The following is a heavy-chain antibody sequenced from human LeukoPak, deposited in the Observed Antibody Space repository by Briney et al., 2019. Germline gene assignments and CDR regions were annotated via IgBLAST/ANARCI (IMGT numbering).Heavy chain of an antibody. CDR2: ISGSGGSA. CDR1: GFTFSSYS. J-gene: IGHJ6*03. Sequence: TGGSLRLSCAASGFTFSSYSMNWVRQAPGKGLEWVSAISGSGGSAYYADSVKGRFTISRDNSKNTLYLRMNSLRAEDTAVYYCAKGTHYDILTGRYYYYYMDVWGKGTTVTISS. D-gene: IGHD3-9*01. V-gene: IGHV3-23*01. CDR3: AKGTHYDILTGRYYYYYMDV.